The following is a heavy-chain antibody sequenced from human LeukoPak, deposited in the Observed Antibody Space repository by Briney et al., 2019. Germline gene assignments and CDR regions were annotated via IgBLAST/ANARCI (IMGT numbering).Heavy chain of an antibody. CDR2: INTLSGTT. Sequence: EASVKVSCKASGYSFSSHDINWVRQAAGEGLEWMGRINTLSGTTNYTQKFQGRVTMTTDESTTTVFMELSRLTSEDTAVYYCTRGDDFLAAYNYMDVWGKGSSVIVSS. CDR3: TRGDDFLAAYNYMDV. J-gene: IGHJ6*03. CDR1: GYSFSSHD. D-gene: IGHD3-9*01. V-gene: IGHV1-69*05.